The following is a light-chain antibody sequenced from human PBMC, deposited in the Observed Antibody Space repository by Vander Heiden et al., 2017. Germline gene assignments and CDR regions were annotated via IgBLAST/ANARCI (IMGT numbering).Light chain of an antibody. CDR2: GAS. CDR1: QSVSSSY. Sequence: EIVLTQSPGTLSLFPGERATLSCRASQSVSSSYLAWYQQKPGQAPRLLIYGASSRATGIPDRFSGSGSGTDFTLTISRLEPEDFAVYYCQQYGSSPRVTFGHGTKVDIK. CDR3: QQYGSSPRVT. J-gene: IGKJ3*01. V-gene: IGKV3-20*01.